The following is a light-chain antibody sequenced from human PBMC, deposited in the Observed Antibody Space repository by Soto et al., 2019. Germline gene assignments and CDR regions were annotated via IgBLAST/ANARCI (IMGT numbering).Light chain of an antibody. J-gene: IGKJ1*01. CDR3: LQDYNYPT. CDR2: AAS. Sequence: AIQMTQSPSSLSASVGDRVTITCRASQGIRNDLGWYQQKPGKAPKLLIYAASSLQSGVPSRFSGSGSGTDFTLTISSLQPEDFAAYYCLQDYNYPTFGQGTKVEIK. V-gene: IGKV1-6*01. CDR1: QGIRND.